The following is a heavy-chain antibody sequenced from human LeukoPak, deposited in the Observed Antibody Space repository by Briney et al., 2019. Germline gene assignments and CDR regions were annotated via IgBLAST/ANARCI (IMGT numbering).Heavy chain of an antibody. D-gene: IGHD6-13*01. J-gene: IGHJ3*02. V-gene: IGHV3-30-3*01. CDR1: GFTFSSYA. CDR2: ISYDGGNK. CDR3: AKVGAAGTSRAFDI. Sequence: GGSLRLSCAASGFTFSSYAMHWVRQAPGKGLEWVAVISYDGGNKYYADSVKGRFTISRDNSKNTLYLQMNSLRAEDTAVYYCAKVGAAGTSRAFDIWGQGTMVTVSS.